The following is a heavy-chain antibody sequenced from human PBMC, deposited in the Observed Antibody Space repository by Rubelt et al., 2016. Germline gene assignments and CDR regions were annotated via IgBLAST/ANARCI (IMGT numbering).Heavy chain of an antibody. CDR1: RNYG. V-gene: IGHV3-66*01. CDR3: AREVLFYGMDV. J-gene: IGHJ6*02. CDR2: IYSGDIT. Sequence: RNYGMHWVRQAPGKGLEWVSVIYSGDITYYAHSVKGRFTISRDNSKNTLYLQMNSLRAEDTAVYYCAREVLFYGMDVWGQGTTVTVSS.